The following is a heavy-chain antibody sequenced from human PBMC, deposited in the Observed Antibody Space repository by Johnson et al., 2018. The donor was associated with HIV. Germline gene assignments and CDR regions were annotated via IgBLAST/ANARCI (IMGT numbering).Heavy chain of an antibody. V-gene: IGHV3-13*01. Sequence: VQLVESGGGLVQPGGSLRLSCAASGFTFSSYDTHWVRQATGKGLEWVSPIITTGDTYYPGSVKGRFTISRENAKKSLYLQRNSLRADDTAVYYCAQIGSAAFTMVREPPGGDAFDIWGQGTMVTVSS. CDR1: GFTFSSYD. D-gene: IGHD3-10*01. CDR3: AQIGSAAFTMVREPPGGDAFDI. CDR2: IITTGDT. J-gene: IGHJ3*02.